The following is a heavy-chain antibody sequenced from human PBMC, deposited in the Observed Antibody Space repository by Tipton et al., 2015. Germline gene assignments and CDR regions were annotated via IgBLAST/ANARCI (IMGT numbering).Heavy chain of an antibody. V-gene: IGHV4-38-2*01. Sequence: TLSLTCAVSGYSISSGYHWGWIRQPPGKGLEWIASISHSGNTYYNPSLKSRVTISVDTSKTQFSLKMSSVTASDTAVYYCARARGRHGGLFDSWGQGILVTVSS. J-gene: IGHJ4*02. CDR2: ISHSGNT. D-gene: IGHD4-23*01. CDR1: GYSISSGYH. CDR3: ARARGRHGGLFDS.